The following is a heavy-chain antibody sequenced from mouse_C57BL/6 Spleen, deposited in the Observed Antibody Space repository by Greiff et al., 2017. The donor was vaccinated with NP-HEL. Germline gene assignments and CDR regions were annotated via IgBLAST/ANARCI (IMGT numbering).Heavy chain of an antibody. CDR2: IYPRSGNT. J-gene: IGHJ2*01. D-gene: IGHD2-4*01. V-gene: IGHV1-81*01. CDR1: GYTFTSYG. Sequence: QVQLQQSGAELARPGASVKLSCKASGYTFTSYGISWVKQRTGQGLEWIGEIYPRSGNTYYNEKFKGKATLTADKSSSTAYMELRSLTSEDSAVYFCARAYDYEGIDYWGQGTTLTVSS. CDR3: ARAYDYEGIDY.